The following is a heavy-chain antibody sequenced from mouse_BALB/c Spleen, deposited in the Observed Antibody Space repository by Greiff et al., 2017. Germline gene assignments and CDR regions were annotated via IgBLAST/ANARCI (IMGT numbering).Heavy chain of an antibody. CDR1: GFTFSSYA. CDR2: ISSGGSYT. J-gene: IGHJ3*01. Sequence: EVQRVESGGGLVKPGGSLKLSCAASGFTFSSYAMSWVRQTPEKRLEWVATISSGGSYTYYPDSVKGRFTISRDNAKNTLYLQMSSLRSEDTAMYYCARHENYGSSPWFAYWGQGTLVTVSA. CDR3: ARHENYGSSPWFAY. D-gene: IGHD1-1*01. V-gene: IGHV5-9-3*01.